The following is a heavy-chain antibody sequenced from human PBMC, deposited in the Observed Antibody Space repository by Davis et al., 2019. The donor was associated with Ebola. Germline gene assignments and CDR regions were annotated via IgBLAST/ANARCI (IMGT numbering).Heavy chain of an antibody. CDR1: GYSFTSYW. D-gene: IGHD3-22*01. J-gene: IGHJ4*02. V-gene: IGHV5-10-1*01. CDR2: IDPTDSYT. CDR3: ARRHYDSSGVLDY. Sequence: GESLKISCKGSGYSFTSYWISWVRQMPGKGLEWVGKIDPTDSYTNYSPSFQGHVTISADRSISTAYLQWSSLKASDTAMYYCARRHYDSSGVLDYWGQGTLVTVSS.